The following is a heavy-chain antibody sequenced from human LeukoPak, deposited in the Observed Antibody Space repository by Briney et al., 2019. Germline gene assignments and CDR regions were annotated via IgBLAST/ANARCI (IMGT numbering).Heavy chain of an antibody. Sequence: GGSLRLSCAASGFNFNSYAMSWVRQAPGKGLEWVSAISGSCGSTHYADSVKGRFTISRDNSKNTLYLQMNSLRAEDTAVYYFARLLSGLFDPWGQGTLFTVSS. J-gene: IGHJ5*02. CDR3: ARLLSGLFDP. V-gene: IGHV3-23*01. D-gene: IGHD2-15*01. CDR1: GFNFNSYA. CDR2: ISGSCGST.